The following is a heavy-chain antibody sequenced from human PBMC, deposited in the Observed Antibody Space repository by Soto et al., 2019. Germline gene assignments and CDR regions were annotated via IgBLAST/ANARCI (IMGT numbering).Heavy chain of an antibody. J-gene: IGHJ5*02. V-gene: IGHV4-39*01. D-gene: IGHD6-13*01. Sequence: SETLSLTCTVSGASITNNSYYWVWIRQPPGKGLEWIGSIYYGVNTYYNPSLRSRVTISVDTSKSQFSLKLSSVTAADTAVYYCASRGFSSTWYRWFDPWGQGTLVTVSS. CDR3: ASRGFSSTWYRWFDP. CDR1: GASITNNSYY. CDR2: IYYGVNT.